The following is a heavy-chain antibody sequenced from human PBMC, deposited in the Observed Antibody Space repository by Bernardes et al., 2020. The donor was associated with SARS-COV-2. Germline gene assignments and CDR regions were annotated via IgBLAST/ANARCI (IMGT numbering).Heavy chain of an antibody. J-gene: IGHJ4*02. D-gene: IGHD3-10*01. CDR3: ARGSPPPYRVVY. CDR2: ISSSGSSI. CDR1: GFTVSTYE. V-gene: IGHV3-48*03. Sequence: LRLSCAASGFTVSTYEMNWVRQAPGKRLEWVSYISSSGSSIYYTDSVKGRFSISRDNAKNSLYLQMNSLRAEDTAVYYCARGSPPPYRVVYWGQGTLVTVSS.